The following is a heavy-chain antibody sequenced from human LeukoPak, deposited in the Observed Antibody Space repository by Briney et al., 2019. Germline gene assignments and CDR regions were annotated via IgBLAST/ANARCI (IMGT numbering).Heavy chain of an antibody. D-gene: IGHD3-10*01. Sequence: PGGSLRLSFSASGFTVDSKYMNWVRRAPGKGLEWGSILYSGSDTYYSDSVKGRFTISRDDSKNTLSLQMNSLRTEDTAVYYCARVGDHFHWYFDLWAVAPWSLFPQ. CDR1: GFTVDSKY. V-gene: IGHV3-53*01. J-gene: IGHJ2*01. CDR2: LYSGSDT. CDR3: ARVGDHFHWYFDL.